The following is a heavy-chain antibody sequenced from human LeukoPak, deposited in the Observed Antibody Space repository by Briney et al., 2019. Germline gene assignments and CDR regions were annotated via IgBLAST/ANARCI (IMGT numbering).Heavy chain of an antibody. D-gene: IGHD3-9*01. J-gene: IGHJ5*02. V-gene: IGHV4-59*01. CDR1: GCSIGSYS. CDR3: ARGPSSDYDILTGFSFADDWFDP. Sequence: PSETLSLTCTVSGCSIGSYSWNWIRQAPGKRLEWIGYISDSGSSDYSPSLKSRATISVDTSRNQFSLKLTSVTAADTAMYYCARGPSSDYDILTGFSFADDWFDPWGQGTLVTVSS. CDR2: ISDSGSS.